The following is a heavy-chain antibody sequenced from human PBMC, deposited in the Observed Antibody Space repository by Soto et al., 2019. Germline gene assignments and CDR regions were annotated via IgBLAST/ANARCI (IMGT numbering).Heavy chain of an antibody. CDR1: GGSVSSGSYY. D-gene: IGHD3-22*01. J-gene: IGHJ4*02. CDR3: ARAPYYYDSSGYYQADY. V-gene: IGHV4-61*01. Sequence: QVQLQESGPGLVKPSETLSLTCTVSGGSVSSGSYYWSWIRQPPGKGLEWIGYIYYSGSTNYNPSLKSRVTISVDTSKNQFSLKLSSVTAAETAVYYCARAPYYYDSSGYYQADYWGQGTLVTVSS. CDR2: IYYSGST.